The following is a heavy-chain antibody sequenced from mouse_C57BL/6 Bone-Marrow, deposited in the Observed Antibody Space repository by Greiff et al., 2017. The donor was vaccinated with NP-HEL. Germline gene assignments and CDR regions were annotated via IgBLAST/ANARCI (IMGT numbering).Heavy chain of an antibody. J-gene: IGHJ2*01. D-gene: IGHD2-4*01. CDR3: ARGLDDYDENYFDY. CDR1: GYSITSGYY. Sequence: EVKLVESGPGLVKPSQSLSLPCSVTGYSITSGYYWNWIRQFPGNKLAWMGYISYDGSNNYNPSLTNRISITRDTSKNQFFLKLNSVTTEDTATYYCARGLDDYDENYFDYWGQGTTLTVSS. CDR2: ISYDGSN. V-gene: IGHV3-6*01.